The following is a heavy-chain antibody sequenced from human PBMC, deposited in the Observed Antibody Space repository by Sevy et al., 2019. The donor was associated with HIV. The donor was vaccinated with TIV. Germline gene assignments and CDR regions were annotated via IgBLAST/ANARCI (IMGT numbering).Heavy chain of an antibody. Sequence: GGSLRLSCAASGFTFSNYAMSWVRQTPGKGLEWVSAISGSADATYETDSVKGRVTISRDNSKNTVYLQMNSLRAEDTAVYYCVKEVSQYSYFDYWGQGTLVTVSS. D-gene: IGHD5-18*01. CDR3: VKEVSQYSYFDY. V-gene: IGHV3-23*01. J-gene: IGHJ4*02. CDR2: ISGSADAT. CDR1: GFTFSNYA.